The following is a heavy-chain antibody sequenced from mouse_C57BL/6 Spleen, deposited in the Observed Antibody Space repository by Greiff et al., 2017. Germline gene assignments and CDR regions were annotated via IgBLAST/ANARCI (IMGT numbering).Heavy chain of an antibody. CDR1: GYTFTDYN. CDR2: INPNNGGT. CDR3: ERYYCGSGGYAMDY. V-gene: IGHV1-18*01. Sequence: EVQLQQSGPELVKPGASVKIPCKASGYTFTDYNMDWVKQSHGKSLEWIGAINPNNGGTIYNQKFKGKATLTVDKSSSTAYMEHRSLTSEDTAVYYCERYYCGSGGYAMDYWGQGTSVTVSS. D-gene: IGHD1-1*01. J-gene: IGHJ4*01.